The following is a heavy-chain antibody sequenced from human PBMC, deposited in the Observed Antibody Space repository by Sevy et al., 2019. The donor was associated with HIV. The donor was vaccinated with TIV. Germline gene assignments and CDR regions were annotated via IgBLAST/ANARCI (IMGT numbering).Heavy chain of an antibody. Sequence: ASVKVSCKASGYTFTGYYMHWVRQAPGQGLEWMGWINPNSGGTNYAQKFQGRVTMTRDTSISTAYMELGRLGSDDTAVYYCARQRWELRRYYYYGMDVWGQGTTVTVSS. CDR2: INPNSGGT. CDR3: ARQRWELRRYYYYGMDV. CDR1: GYTFTGYY. V-gene: IGHV1-2*02. J-gene: IGHJ6*02. D-gene: IGHD1-26*01.